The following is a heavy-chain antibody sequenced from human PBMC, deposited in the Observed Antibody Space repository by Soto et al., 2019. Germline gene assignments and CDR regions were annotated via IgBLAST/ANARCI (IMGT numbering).Heavy chain of an antibody. V-gene: IGHV1-58*01. J-gene: IGHJ6*02. CDR3: AADGGSYFYYYYGMDV. Sequence: ASVKVSCKASGFTFTSSAVQWVRQARGQRLEWIGWIVVGSGNTNYAQKFQERVTITRDMSTGTAYMELSSLRSEDTAVYYCAADGGSYFYYYYGMDVWGQGTTVTVSS. CDR1: GFTFTSSA. D-gene: IGHD1-26*01. CDR2: IVVGSGNT.